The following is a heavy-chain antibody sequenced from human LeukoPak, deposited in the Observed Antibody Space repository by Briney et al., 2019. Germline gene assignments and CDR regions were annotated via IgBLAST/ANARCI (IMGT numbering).Heavy chain of an antibody. CDR2: ISSSGSTI. Sequence: GRSLRLSCAASGFTFSSYEMNWVRQATGEGLEWVSYISSSGSTIYYADSVKGRFTISRDNAKNSLYLQMNSLRAEDTAVYYCARDRGDYYYMDVWGKGTTVTISS. CDR3: ARDRGDYYYMDV. J-gene: IGHJ6*03. V-gene: IGHV3-48*03. CDR1: GFTFSSYE.